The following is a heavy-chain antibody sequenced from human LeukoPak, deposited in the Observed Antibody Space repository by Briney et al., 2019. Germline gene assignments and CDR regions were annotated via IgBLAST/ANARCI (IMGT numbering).Heavy chain of an antibody. J-gene: IGHJ3*02. CDR1: GFTFSDYD. CDR3: ARGFYGGNPLDAFEI. V-gene: IGHV3-11*01. Sequence: GGSLRLSCAVSGFTFSDYDMVWIRQAPGKGLEWISYISSSGSDTYYTDSMKGRFTISRDNAKNSLFLQMNSLRGDDTAVYYCARGFYGGNPLDAFEIWGQGTMVTVSS. CDR2: ISSSGSDT. D-gene: IGHD4-23*01.